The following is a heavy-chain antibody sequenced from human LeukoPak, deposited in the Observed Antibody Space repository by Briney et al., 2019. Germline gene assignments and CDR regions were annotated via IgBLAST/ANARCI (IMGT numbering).Heavy chain of an antibody. Sequence: GESLQISCKGSGYSFTGYWIGWVRQMPGKGLEWMGIIYPGDSDTRYSPSFQGQVTISADKSISTAYLQWSSLKASDTAMYYCARLGDYGTNDRGSDYWGQGTLVTVSS. D-gene: IGHD4-17*01. V-gene: IGHV5-51*01. CDR1: GYSFTGYW. CDR2: IYPGDSDT. CDR3: ARLGDYGTNDRGSDY. J-gene: IGHJ4*02.